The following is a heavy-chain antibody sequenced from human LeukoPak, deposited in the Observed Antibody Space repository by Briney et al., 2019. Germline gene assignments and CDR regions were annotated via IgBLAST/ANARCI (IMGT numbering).Heavy chain of an antibody. D-gene: IGHD2-15*01. Sequence: ASVKVSCKASGYTFTSYYMHWVRQAPGQGLEWMGIINPSGGSASYAQKFQGRATMTRDMSTSTVYMELSSLRSDDTAVYYCARALITCYDYWGQGTLVTVSS. J-gene: IGHJ4*02. CDR3: ARALITCYDY. CDR1: GYTFTSYY. CDR2: INPSGGSA. V-gene: IGHV1-46*01.